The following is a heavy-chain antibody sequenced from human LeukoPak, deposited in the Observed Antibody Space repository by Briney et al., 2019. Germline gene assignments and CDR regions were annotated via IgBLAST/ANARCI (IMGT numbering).Heavy chain of an antibody. CDR2: ISGSGGST. CDR1: GFTFSSYA. Sequence: GGSLRLSCAASGFTFSSYAMSWVRQAPGKGLEWVSAISGSGGSTYYADSVKGRFTISRDNSMNTLYLQMNSLRAEDTAVYYCAKDRGGSGYDSYYFDYWGQGTLVTVSS. J-gene: IGHJ4*02. CDR3: AKDRGGSGYDSYYFDY. D-gene: IGHD5-12*01. V-gene: IGHV3-23*01.